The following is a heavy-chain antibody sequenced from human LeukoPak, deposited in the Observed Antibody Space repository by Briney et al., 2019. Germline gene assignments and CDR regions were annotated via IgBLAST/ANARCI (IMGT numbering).Heavy chain of an antibody. D-gene: IGHD3-10*01. CDR1: GFTFGDYA. Sequence: GGSLRLSCAASGFTFGDYAMYWVRQAPGKGLEWVSCISWNSGSIAYADSVKGRFTISRDNAKNSLYLQLNSLSAADTALYYCVKGRWFGELLSWGQGTLVSVSS. CDR3: VKGRWFGELLS. CDR2: ISWNSGSI. J-gene: IGHJ5*02. V-gene: IGHV3-9*01.